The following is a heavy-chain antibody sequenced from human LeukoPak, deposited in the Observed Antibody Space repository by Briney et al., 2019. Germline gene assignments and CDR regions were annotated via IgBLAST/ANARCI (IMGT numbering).Heavy chain of an antibody. D-gene: IGHD1-26*01. Sequence: SETLSLTCTVSGGSISSGGYYWSWLRQHPGKGLEWIGYIYYSGSTYYNPSLKSRVTISVDTSKNQFSLKLSSVTAADTAVYYCARLGINWFDPWGQGTLVTVSS. CDR2: IYYSGST. CDR1: GGSISSGGYY. V-gene: IGHV4-31*03. CDR3: ARLGINWFDP. J-gene: IGHJ5*02.